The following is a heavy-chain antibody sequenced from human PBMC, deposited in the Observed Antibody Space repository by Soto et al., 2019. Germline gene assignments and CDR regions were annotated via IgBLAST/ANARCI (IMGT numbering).Heavy chain of an antibody. CDR1: GFTFSSYG. D-gene: IGHD6-13*01. V-gene: IGHV3-30*18. CDR3: AKGYSSSWYDWFDP. J-gene: IGHJ5*02. CDR2: ISYDGSNK. Sequence: PGGSLRLSCAASGFTFSSYGMHWVRQAPGKGLEWVAVISYDGSNKYYADSVKGRFTISRDNSKNTLYLQMNSLRAEDTAVYYCAKGYSSSWYDWFDPWRQRTTVTVSS.